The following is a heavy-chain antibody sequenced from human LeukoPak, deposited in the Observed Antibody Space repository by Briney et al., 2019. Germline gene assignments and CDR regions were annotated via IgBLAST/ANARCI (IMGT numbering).Heavy chain of an antibody. CDR1: GGSIISYY. J-gene: IGHJ4*02. CDR3: ARYGSGNYNSRAWDQ. CDR2: IRYSGTT. V-gene: IGHV4-59*01. Sequence: SETLSLTCTVSGGSIISYYWSWIRQPPGKGLEWIGWIRYSGTTSYSPSLKSRSTISVDTSKNQLSLKLNSVTAADSAVYYCARYGSGNYNSRAWDQWGQGTLVTVSS. D-gene: IGHD3-10*01.